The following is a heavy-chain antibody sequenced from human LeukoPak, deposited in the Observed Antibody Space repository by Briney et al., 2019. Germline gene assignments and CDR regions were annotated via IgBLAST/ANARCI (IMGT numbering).Heavy chain of an antibody. CDR1: GGSISSSSYY. Sequence: SETLSLTCTVSGGSISSSSYYWGWIRQPPGKGLEWIGSIYYSGSTYYNPSLKSRVTISVDTSKNQFSLKLSSVTAADTAVYYCARAPAARPLTVDYWGQGTLVTVSS. CDR3: ARAPAARPLTVDY. D-gene: IGHD6-6*01. J-gene: IGHJ4*02. CDR2: IYYSGST. V-gene: IGHV4-39*07.